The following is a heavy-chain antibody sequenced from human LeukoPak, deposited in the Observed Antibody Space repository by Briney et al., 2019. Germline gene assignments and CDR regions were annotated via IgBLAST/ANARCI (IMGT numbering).Heavy chain of an antibody. CDR2: ISGSGGST. Sequence: GGSLRLSCAASGFTFSSYAMSWVRQAPGKGLEWVSAISGSGGSTYYADSVKGRFTISRDNSKNTLYLQMNSLRAEDTAVYYCAKLQNPNSVRYFDWLLYAFDYWGQGTLVTVSS. J-gene: IGHJ4*02. CDR1: GFTFSSYA. CDR3: AKLQNPNSVRYFDWLLYAFDY. D-gene: IGHD3-9*01. V-gene: IGHV3-23*01.